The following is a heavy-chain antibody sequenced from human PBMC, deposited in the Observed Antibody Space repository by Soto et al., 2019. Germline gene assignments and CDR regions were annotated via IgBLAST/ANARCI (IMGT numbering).Heavy chain of an antibody. CDR3: ARDCGIAARPSDFHYYGMDV. CDR2: IYSGGST. CDR1: GFTVSSNY. D-gene: IGHD6-6*01. V-gene: IGHV3-53*01. Sequence: GGSLRLSCAASGFTVSSNYMSWVRQAPGKGLEWVSVIYSGGSTYYADSVKGRFTISRDNSKNTLYLQMNSLRAEDTAVYYCARDCGIAARPSDFHYYGMDVWGQGTTVTVS. J-gene: IGHJ6*02.